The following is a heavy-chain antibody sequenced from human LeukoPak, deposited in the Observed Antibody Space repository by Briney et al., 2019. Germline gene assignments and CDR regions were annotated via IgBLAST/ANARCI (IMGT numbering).Heavy chain of an antibody. CDR1: GGTFSSYA. D-gene: IGHD2-8*01. CDR2: INPSGGST. V-gene: IGHV1-46*01. CDR3: ARTDCTNGVCYIPYFDY. Sequence: ASVKVSCKASGGTFSSYAISWVRQAPGQGPEWMGIINPSGGSTSYAQKFQGRVTMTRDTSTSTVYMELSSLRSEDTAVYYCARTDCTNGVCYIPYFDYWGQGTLVTVSS. J-gene: IGHJ4*02.